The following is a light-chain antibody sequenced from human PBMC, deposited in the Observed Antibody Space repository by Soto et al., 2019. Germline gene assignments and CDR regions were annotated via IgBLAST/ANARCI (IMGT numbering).Light chain of an antibody. CDR1: SSDAVGYNY. J-gene: IGLJ1*01. CDR2: DVS. V-gene: IGLV2-14*03. Sequence: QSVLTQPASVSGSPGQSITISCTGTSSDAVGYNYVSWYQHHPGKAPKLMIFDVSNRPSGVSNRFSGSKSGNTASLTISGLQPEDEADYYCSSYTTSNTRQIVFGTGTKVTVL. CDR3: SSYTTSNTRQIV.